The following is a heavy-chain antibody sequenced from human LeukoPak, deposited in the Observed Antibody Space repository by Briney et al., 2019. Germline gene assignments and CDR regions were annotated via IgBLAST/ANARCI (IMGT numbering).Heavy chain of an antibody. D-gene: IGHD3-10*01. V-gene: IGHV3-15*01. CDR1: GFTFRNVW. J-gene: IGHJ4*02. Sequence: KSGGSLRLSCAASGFTFRNVWMTWVRQAPGKGLEWVGRIKGKTDGGTTDYAAPVEGRFTISRDDSKNTVYLQMNSLKTEDTAVYYCTTSQWFGDTLSFGSWGQGTLVTVSS. CDR3: TTSQWFGDTLSFGS. CDR2: IKGKTDGGTT.